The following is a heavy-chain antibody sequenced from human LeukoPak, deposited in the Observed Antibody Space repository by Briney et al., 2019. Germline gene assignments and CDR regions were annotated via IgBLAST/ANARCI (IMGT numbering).Heavy chain of an antibody. J-gene: IGHJ4*02. V-gene: IGHV1-2*02. Sequence: GASVKVSCKASGYTFTGYYIHWVRQAPGQGPEWMGWISPDSGGTNYAQKFQGRVTVTGDSSISTAYMEPSGLRSDDTAVYYCARDSIRGVRLLDYWGQGTLVTVSS. D-gene: IGHD3-3*01. CDR1: GYTFTGYY. CDR3: ARDSIRGVRLLDY. CDR2: ISPDSGGT.